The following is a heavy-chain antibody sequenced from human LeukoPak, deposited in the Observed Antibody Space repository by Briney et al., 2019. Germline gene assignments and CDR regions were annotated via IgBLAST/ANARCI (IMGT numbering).Heavy chain of an antibody. CDR3: AAGTAADY. CDR2: ISSSSSYT. V-gene: IGHV3-11*03. Sequence: GGSLRLSCVVSGIPFSDYYMNWIRQAPGKGLEWISYISSSSSYTDYADSVKGRFTISRDDAQNALFLQMNSLRVEDTAVYYCAAGTAADYWGQGTLVTVSS. CDR1: GIPFSDYY. J-gene: IGHJ4*02. D-gene: IGHD6-13*01.